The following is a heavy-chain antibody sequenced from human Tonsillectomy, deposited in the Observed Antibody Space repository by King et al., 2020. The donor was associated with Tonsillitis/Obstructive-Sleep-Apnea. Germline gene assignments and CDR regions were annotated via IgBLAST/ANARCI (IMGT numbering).Heavy chain of an antibody. Sequence: VQLVESGAEVKKPGSSVKVSCKASGVTFSSYAISWVRQAPGQGLEWMGRIIPILGIANYAQKFQGRVTITADKSTSTAYMELSSLRSEDTAVYYCAIGYSYYYYYMDVWGNGTTVTVSS. J-gene: IGHJ6*03. CDR1: GVTFSSYA. D-gene: IGHD5-18*01. CDR2: IIPILGIA. CDR3: AIGYSYYYYYMDV. V-gene: IGHV1-69*09.